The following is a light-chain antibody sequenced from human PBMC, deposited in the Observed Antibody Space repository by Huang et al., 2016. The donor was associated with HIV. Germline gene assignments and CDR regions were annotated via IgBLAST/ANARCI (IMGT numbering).Light chain of an antibody. V-gene: IGKV3-20*01. J-gene: IGKJ4*01. CDR3: QQYGSSPLT. CDR1: QSGSSSS. CDR2: GAS. Sequence: EIVLTQSPGTLSLSPGERATLSGRASQSGSSSSLALYQQKPGQSPRLLIFGASNRATAIPDRFSGGGSATDFTLTISRLEPEDFTVYYCQQYGSSPLTFGGGTKVEIK.